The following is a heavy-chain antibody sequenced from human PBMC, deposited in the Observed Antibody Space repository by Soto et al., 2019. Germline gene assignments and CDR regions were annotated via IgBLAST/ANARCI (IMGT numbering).Heavy chain of an antibody. D-gene: IGHD2-2*01. Sequence: SETLSLTCAVSGGSISSGGYSWSWIRQPPGKGLEWIGYIYHSGSTYYNPSLKSRVTISVDRSKNQFSLKLSSVTAADTAAYYCARGGGYCSSTSCRSYGMDVWGQGTTVTVSS. V-gene: IGHV4-30-2*01. J-gene: IGHJ6*02. CDR2: IYHSGST. CDR1: GGSISSGGYS. CDR3: ARGGGYCSSTSCRSYGMDV.